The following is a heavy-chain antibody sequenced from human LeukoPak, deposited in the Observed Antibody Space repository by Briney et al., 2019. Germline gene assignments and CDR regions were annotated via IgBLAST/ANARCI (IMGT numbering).Heavy chain of an antibody. V-gene: IGHV1-2*02. J-gene: IGHJ4*02. Sequence: ASVKVSCKASGYTFTGCYMHWVRQAPGQGLEWMGWINPNSGGTNYAQKLQGRVTMTTDTSTSTAYMELRSLRSDDTAVYYCATTRRSGYVIFDYWGQGTLVTVSS. CDR3: ATTRRSGYVIFDY. CDR1: GYTFTGCY. D-gene: IGHD5-12*01. CDR2: INPNSGGT.